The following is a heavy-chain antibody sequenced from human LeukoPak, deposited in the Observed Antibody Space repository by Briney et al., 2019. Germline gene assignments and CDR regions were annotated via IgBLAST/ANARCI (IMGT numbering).Heavy chain of an antibody. Sequence: SETLSPTCTVSGGSISSYYCNWIRQPPGKGLEWIGYIYYIGSTNYNPSLKSRVTISVETSKNQFSLKLNSVTAADTAVYYCATGAGGWFDPWGRGTLVTVSS. CDR3: ATGAGGWFDP. CDR2: IYYIGST. CDR1: GGSISSYY. J-gene: IGHJ5*02. V-gene: IGHV4-59*01.